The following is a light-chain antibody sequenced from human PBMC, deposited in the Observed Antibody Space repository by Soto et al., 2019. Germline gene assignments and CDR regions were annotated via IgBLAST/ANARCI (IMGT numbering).Light chain of an antibody. CDR1: QSVSSSY. Sequence: EIVLTHSPGTLSLSPGEIATLSCRASQSVSSSYLAWYQQKPGQAPRLIIYDVSKRATGIPARFSGSGSGTDFTLTISSLEPEDFAVYFCQQRYDWPWTFGLGTKVDIK. CDR3: QQRYDWPWT. J-gene: IGKJ1*01. CDR2: DVS. V-gene: IGKV3D-20*02.